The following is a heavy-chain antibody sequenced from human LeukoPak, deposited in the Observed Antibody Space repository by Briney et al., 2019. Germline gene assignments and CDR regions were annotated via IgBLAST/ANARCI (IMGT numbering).Heavy chain of an antibody. CDR3: ARLSGIYYAPCFDH. D-gene: IGHD3-10*01. CDR1: GYDFAAYW. V-gene: IGHV5-51*01. Sequence: GESLKIPCQGSGYDFAAYWIGWVRQMPGKGLEWVGIFNPDDSDTRYSPSLQGQVTISVDKSTSTAYLHWNKLTAADTAIYYCARLSGIYYAPCFDHWGQGTLVTVSS. J-gene: IGHJ4*02. CDR2: FNPDDSDT.